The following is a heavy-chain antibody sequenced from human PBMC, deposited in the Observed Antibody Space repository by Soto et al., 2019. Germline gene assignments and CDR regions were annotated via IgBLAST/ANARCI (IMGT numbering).Heavy chain of an antibody. CDR2: IWYDGSNK. CDR1: GFTFSSYG. J-gene: IGHJ4*02. V-gene: IGHV3-33*01. D-gene: IGHD3-22*01. Sequence: QVQLVESGGGVVQPGRSLRLSCAASGFTFSSYGMHWVRQAPGKGLEWVAVIWYDGSNKYYADSVKGRFTISRDNSKNTLYLQMNSLRADDTAVYYCARGWDYYDSSGYYAAWDYWGQGTLVTVSS. CDR3: ARGWDYYDSSGYYAAWDY.